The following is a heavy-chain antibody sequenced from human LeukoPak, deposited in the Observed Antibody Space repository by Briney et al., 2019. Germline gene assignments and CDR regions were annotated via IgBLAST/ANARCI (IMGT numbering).Heavy chain of an antibody. CDR1: GFTFSRYD. V-gene: IGHV3-13*01. D-gene: IGHD1-26*01. CDR2: IDTASDT. CDR3: ARVSSGSLDAFDI. Sequence: PGGSLRLSCAASGFTFSRYDMHWVRQATGKGLEWVSAIDTASDTYYPGSVKGRFTISRDNAKNSLYLQMNSLRVGDTAVYYCARVSSGSLDAFDIWGQGTMVTVSS. J-gene: IGHJ3*02.